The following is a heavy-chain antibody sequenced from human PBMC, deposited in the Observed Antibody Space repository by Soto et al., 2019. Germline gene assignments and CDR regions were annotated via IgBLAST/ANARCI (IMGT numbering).Heavy chain of an antibody. CDR3: ARVALGAFDM. D-gene: IGHD2-15*01. Sequence: ASVKVFCKTSGYTFTSYDINWVRQATGQGLGLMGWMNPNSGNTGYAQKFQGRVTMTRNTSISAAYMELSSLRSEDTAVYYCARVALGAFDMWGQGTMVTVSS. CDR1: GYTFTSYD. J-gene: IGHJ3*02. V-gene: IGHV1-8*01. CDR2: MNPNSGNT.